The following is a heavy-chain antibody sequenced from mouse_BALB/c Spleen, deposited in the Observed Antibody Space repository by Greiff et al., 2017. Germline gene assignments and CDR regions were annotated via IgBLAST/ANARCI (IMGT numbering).Heavy chain of an antibody. CDR1: GFTFSSYT. D-gene: IGHD3-3*01. CDR2: ISSGGGNT. CDR3: ARYRDEGMDY. V-gene: IGHV5-9*03. J-gene: IGHJ4*01. Sequence: DVHLVESGGGLVKPGGSLKLSCAASGFTFSSYTMSWVRQTPEKRLEWVATISSGGGNTYYPDSVKGRFTISRDNAKNNLYLQMSSLRSEDTALYYCARYRDEGMDYWGQGTSVTVSS.